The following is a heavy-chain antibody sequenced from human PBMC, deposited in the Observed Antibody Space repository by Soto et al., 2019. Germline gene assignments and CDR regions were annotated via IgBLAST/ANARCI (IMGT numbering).Heavy chain of an antibody. Sequence: PVGSLRLSWAASGVTFDDYTMHWVRQAPGEGLEWVSLISWDGYSTYYTDSVKGRFTISRDNSRNSLYLQMNSLRTEDTALYYCAKDIAYRGYGGFDPWGLGTLVTVSS. J-gene: IGHJ5*02. V-gene: IGHV3-43*01. D-gene: IGHD5-12*01. CDR3: AKDIAYRGYGGFDP. CDR2: ISWDGYST. CDR1: GVTFDDYT.